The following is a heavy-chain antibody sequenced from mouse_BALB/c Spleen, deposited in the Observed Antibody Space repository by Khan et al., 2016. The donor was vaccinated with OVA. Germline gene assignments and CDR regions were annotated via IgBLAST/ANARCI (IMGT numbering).Heavy chain of an antibody. Sequence: QVQLKQSGPGLVAPSQSLSITCTVSGFSLTSYGVHWVRQPPGKGLEWLVVIWSDGKTTYNSTLKSRLSISKDNSKSQVFLKMNSLQTADTAMYYCARNTHMSRTVMDYWGQGTSGTVSS. CDR3: ARNTHMSRTVMDY. V-gene: IGHV2-6*02. CDR1: GFSLTSYG. J-gene: IGHJ4*01. D-gene: IGHD2-4*01. CDR2: IWSDGKT.